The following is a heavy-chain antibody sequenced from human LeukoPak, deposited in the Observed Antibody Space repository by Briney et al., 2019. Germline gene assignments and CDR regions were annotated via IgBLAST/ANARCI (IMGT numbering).Heavy chain of an antibody. CDR1: GFTFSSHW. CDR3: AKKAQYNGNYPLDY. Sequence: PGGSLRLSCAASGFTFSSHWMHWVRQAPGKGLVWVSRINSDGSSISYADSVKGRFTISRDNSKNTLYLQMNSLRAEDTALYFCAKKAQYNGNYPLDYWGQGTLVTVSS. V-gene: IGHV3-74*01. J-gene: IGHJ4*02. CDR2: INSDGSSI. D-gene: IGHD1-26*01.